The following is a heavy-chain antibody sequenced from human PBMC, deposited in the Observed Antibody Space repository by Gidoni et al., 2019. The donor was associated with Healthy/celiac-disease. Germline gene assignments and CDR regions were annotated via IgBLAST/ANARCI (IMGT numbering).Heavy chain of an antibody. CDR3: AKGESYYDSSGYYYPTDYFDY. CDR2: IRGSWCST. D-gene: IGHD3-22*01. J-gene: IGHJ4*02. V-gene: IGHV3-23*01. Sequence: EVQLLESGGGLVQPGGSLRLSCAASGFTFSGYAMSWFRQAPGKGLEWVLAIRGSWCSTYYADSVKGRFTISRENSKNTLYLQRNSRRAEDTAVYYCAKGESYYDSSGYYYPTDYFDYWGQGTLVTVSS. CDR1: GFTFSGYA.